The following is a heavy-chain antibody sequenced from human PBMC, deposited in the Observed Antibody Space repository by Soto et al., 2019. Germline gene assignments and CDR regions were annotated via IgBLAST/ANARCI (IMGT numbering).Heavy chain of an antibody. D-gene: IGHD3-16*01. CDR3: ARDLGGPDY. CDR1: GFSLSVYS. J-gene: IGHJ4*02. CDR2: LSSDGFGT. Sequence: PGGSLRLSSVASGFSLSVYSKHWVRQAPGRGLEWVSRLSSDGFGTAYADSVKGRFHISRDNARNTLFLQMNGLRAEDTAVYYCARDLGGPDYWGRGTLVTVSS. V-gene: IGHV3-74*03.